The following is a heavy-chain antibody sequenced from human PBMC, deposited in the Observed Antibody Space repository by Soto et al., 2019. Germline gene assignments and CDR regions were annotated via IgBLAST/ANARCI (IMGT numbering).Heavy chain of an antibody. CDR1: GFTFSNYG. J-gene: IGHJ4*02. CDR2: ILYDGSNK. V-gene: IGHV3-33*01. D-gene: IGHD2-15*01. CDR3: AGRTYYFDY. Sequence: QVQLVESGGAVVQPGRSLRLSCAASGFTFSNYGMHWARQAPGKGLEWVAAILYDGSNKYYADSVKGRFTISRDNSKNTLYLQMNSLRAEDTAVYYCAGRTYYFDYCGQGTLVTVSS.